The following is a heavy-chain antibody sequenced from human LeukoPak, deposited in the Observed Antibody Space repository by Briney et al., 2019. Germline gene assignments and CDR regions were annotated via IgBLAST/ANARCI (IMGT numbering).Heavy chain of an antibody. J-gene: IGHJ4*02. D-gene: IGHD6-19*01. Sequence: GGSLRLSCAGSGFSFSSYDMLRVRQATGKGLEWVSAIGSGGDTYYAGSVKGRFTISRESAKNSFYLQMNSLGAGDTAVYFCARAVAGTDEINSWGQGTLVTVSS. V-gene: IGHV3-13*01. CDR3: ARAVAGTDEINS. CDR1: GFSFSSYD. CDR2: IGSGGDT.